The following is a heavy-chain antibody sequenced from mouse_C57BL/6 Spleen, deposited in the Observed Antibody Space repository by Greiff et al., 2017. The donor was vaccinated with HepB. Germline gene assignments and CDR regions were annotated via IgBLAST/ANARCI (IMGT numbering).Heavy chain of an antibody. V-gene: IGHV1-5*01. D-gene: IGHD1-1*01. CDR1: GYTFTSYW. J-gene: IGHJ1*03. CDR3: TGSLAHWYFDV. Sequence: EVKVVESGTVLARPGASVKMSCKTSGYTFTSYWMHWVKQRPGQGLEWIGAIYPGNSDTSYNQKFKGKAKLTAVTSASTAYMELSSLTNEDSAVYYCTGSLAHWYFDVWGTGTTVTVSS. CDR2: IYPGNSDT.